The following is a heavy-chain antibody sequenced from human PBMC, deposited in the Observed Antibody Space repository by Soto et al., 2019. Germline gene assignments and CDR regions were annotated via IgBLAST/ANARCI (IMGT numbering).Heavy chain of an antibody. J-gene: IGHJ4*02. CDR3: ATGVVWIGYFTVDS. Sequence: SVKVSCKASGGSFGNSAINWVRQTPGQGLEWLGGFIPAYRTLNYAQKFQGRVTITADESTGTAYMTLSSLASDDTAVYYCATGVVWIGYFTVDSWGQGTRVTVSS. D-gene: IGHD3-3*01. V-gene: IGHV1-69*13. CDR2: FIPAYRTL. CDR1: GGSFGNSA.